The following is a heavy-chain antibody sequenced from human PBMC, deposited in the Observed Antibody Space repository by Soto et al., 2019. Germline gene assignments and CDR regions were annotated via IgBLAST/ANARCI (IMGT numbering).Heavy chain of an antibody. Sequence: QVQLVESGGGVVQPGRSLRLSCAASGFSFSSYGMHRVRQAPGKGLEWVAVISYDGSNKYYADSVKGRFTISRDNSKNTLYLQMNSLRAEDTAVYYCAKAGIQLWLSYFDYWGQGTLVTVSS. V-gene: IGHV3-30*18. CDR2: ISYDGSNK. D-gene: IGHD5-18*01. CDR3: AKAGIQLWLSYFDY. CDR1: GFSFSSYG. J-gene: IGHJ4*02.